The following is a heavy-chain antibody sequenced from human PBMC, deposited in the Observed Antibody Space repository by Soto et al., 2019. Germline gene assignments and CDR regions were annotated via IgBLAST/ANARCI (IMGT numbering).Heavy chain of an antibody. CDR3: ARVCFGENNWFDP. V-gene: IGHV4-30-2*01. J-gene: IGHJ5*02. D-gene: IGHD3-10*01. CDR2: ICHSGNT. CDR1: GGSISIGGYC. Sequence: QLQLQESGSGLVKPSQTLSLTCTVSGGSISIGGYCWSWIRQPPGQGLEWIGYICHSGNTYYNPSLKSRVTTSLDRSKNQFSLNLSSVTAADTAVYYCARVCFGENNWFDPWGQGTLVTVSS.